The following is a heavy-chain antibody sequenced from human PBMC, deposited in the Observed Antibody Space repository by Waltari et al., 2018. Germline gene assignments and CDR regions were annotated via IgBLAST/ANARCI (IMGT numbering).Heavy chain of an antibody. CDR2: NIPFVVIT. V-gene: IGHV1-69*02. Sequence: VQLVQSGGAVKNPGSSGKVSCTSPGGSFRSSSISWVRQAPGQGLEWMGRNIPFVVITDYAQNVQGRVTMTADEVTTTFYMELSSLRSEDTAVYYCASNMVTGDPWGQGTLVTVSS. CDR1: GGSFRSSS. D-gene: IGHD5-18*01. CDR3: ASNMVTGDP. J-gene: IGHJ5*02.